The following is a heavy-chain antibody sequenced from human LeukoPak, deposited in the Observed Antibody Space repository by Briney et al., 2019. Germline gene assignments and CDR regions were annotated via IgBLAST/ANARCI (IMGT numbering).Heavy chain of an antibody. V-gene: IGHV3-30*03. D-gene: IGHD3-10*01. CDR3: AREATGYYGMDV. CDR2: VSYDGSNK. Sequence: GGSLRLSCAASGFTFRSYGMHWVRQAPGKGLEWVAVVSYDGSNKYYADSVKGRFTISRDNSKNTLYLQMNSLRAEDTAVYYCAREATGYYGMDVWGQGTTVTVSS. CDR1: GFTFRSYG. J-gene: IGHJ6*02.